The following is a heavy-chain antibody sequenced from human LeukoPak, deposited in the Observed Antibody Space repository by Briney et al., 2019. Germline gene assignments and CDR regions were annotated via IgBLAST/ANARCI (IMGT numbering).Heavy chain of an antibody. CDR2: IYYSGST. D-gene: IGHD3-3*01. CDR3: ARNHYDFWSGYGTWFDP. V-gene: IGHV4-59*12. J-gene: IGHJ5*02. CDR1: GGSISSYY. Sequence: PSETLSLTCTVSGGSISSYYWSWIRQPPGKGLEWIGYIYYSGSTNYNPSLKSRVTISVDTSKNQFSLKLSSVTAADTAVYYCARNHYDFWSGYGTWFDPWGQGTLVTVSS.